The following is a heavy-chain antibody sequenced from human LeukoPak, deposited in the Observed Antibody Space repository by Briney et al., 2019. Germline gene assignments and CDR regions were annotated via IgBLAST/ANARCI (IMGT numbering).Heavy chain of an antibody. CDR1: GFTFGNYW. CDR3: ATHLSGGRSDY. CDR2: ISGSGGST. D-gene: IGHD1-26*01. Sequence: PGGSLRLSCAASGFTFGNYWMSWVRQAPGKGLEWVSAISGSGGSTYYADSVKGRFTISRDNAKNTLYLQMNSLRAEDTAVYYCATHLSGGRSDYWGQGTLVTVSS. J-gene: IGHJ4*02. V-gene: IGHV3-23*01.